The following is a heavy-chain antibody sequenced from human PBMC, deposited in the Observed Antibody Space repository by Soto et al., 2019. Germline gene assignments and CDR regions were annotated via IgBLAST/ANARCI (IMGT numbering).Heavy chain of an antibody. CDR1: GGSFSGYY. Sequence: PSETLSLTCAVYGGSFSGYYWSWIRQPPGKGLEWIGEINHSGSTNYNPSLKSRVTVSVDTSKNQFSLKLSSVTAADTAVCYCARGKGSPVLRFLEWFGPFDYWGQGTLVTVPQ. V-gene: IGHV4-34*01. CDR3: ARGKGSPVLRFLEWFGPFDY. J-gene: IGHJ4*02. D-gene: IGHD3-3*01. CDR2: INHSGST.